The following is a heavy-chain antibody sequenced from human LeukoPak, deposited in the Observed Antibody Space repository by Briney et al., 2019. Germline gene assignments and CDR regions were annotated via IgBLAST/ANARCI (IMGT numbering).Heavy chain of an antibody. CDR2: ISGSGGNT. D-gene: IGHD3-10*01. CDR3: ANQQNYGSGNYYHFDY. CDR1: GFTFSSYA. Sequence: GGSLRLSCAASGFTFSSYAMSWVRQAPGKGLEWVSVISGSGGNTYYADSVKGRFTISRDNSKNTLYLQMKSLRAEDTAVYYCANQQNYGSGNYYHFDYWGQGTLVTISS. V-gene: IGHV3-23*01. J-gene: IGHJ4*02.